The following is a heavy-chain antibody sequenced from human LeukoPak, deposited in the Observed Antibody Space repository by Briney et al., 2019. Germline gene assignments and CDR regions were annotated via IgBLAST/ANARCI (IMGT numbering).Heavy chain of an antibody. CDR3: TTVFGVVTAENPFDY. CDR2: IRSKANSYAT. V-gene: IGHV3-73*01. Sequence: GGSLRLSCAASGFTFSGSAMHWVRQASGKGLEWVGRIRSKANSYATAYAASVKGRFTISRDDSKNTAYLQMNSLKTEDTAVYYCTTVFGVVTAENPFDYWGQGTLVTVSS. J-gene: IGHJ4*02. CDR1: GFTFSGSA. D-gene: IGHD2-21*02.